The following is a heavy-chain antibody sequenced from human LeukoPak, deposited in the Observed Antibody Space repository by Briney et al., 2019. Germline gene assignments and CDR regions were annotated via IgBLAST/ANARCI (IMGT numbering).Heavy chain of an antibody. CDR3: ARDALRWGTLDAFDI. CDR2: IYYSGST. D-gene: IGHD4-23*01. CDR1: GGSISSSSYY. V-gene: IGHV4-39*07. Sequence: PSETLSLTCTVSGGSISSSSYYWGWIRQPPGKGLEWIGSIYYSGSTYYNPSLKSRVTISVDTSKNQFSLKLSSVTATDTAVYYCARDALRWGTLDAFDIWGQGTMVTVSS. J-gene: IGHJ3*02.